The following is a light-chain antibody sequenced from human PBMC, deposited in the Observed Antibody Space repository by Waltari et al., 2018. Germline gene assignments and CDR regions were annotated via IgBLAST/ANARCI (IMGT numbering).Light chain of an antibody. Sequence: DIVMTQTPLSSPVTLGQPVSIPCRSSQRLVHSDGNTYLSWLQQRPGQPPRLLIYKIFNRFSGVPDRFSGSGAGTDFTLKISRVEAEDVGVYYCMQATQFPRTFGQGTKLEIK. CDR3: MQATQFPRT. CDR2: KIF. V-gene: IGKV2-24*01. CDR1: QRLVHSDGNTY. J-gene: IGKJ2*01.